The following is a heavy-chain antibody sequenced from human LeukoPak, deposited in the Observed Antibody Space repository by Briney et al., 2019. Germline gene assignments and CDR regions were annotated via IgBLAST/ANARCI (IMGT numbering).Heavy chain of an antibody. V-gene: IGHV4-38-2*01. CDR2: IYHSGST. J-gene: IGHJ5*02. Sequence: PSETLSLTCAVSGYSISSGYYWGWIRQPPGKGLEWIGSIYHSGSTYYNPSLKSRVTISVDTSKNQFSLKLSSVTAADTAVYYCARLITISNGWLDPWGQGTLVTVSS. CDR1: GYSISSGYY. D-gene: IGHD3-3*01. CDR3: ARLITISNGWLDP.